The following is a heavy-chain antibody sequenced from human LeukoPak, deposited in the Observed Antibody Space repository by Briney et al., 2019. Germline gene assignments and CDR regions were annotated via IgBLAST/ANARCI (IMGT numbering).Heavy chain of an antibody. CDR1: GFSFSDYY. V-gene: IGHV3-11*04. CDR2: ISSSGSSI. J-gene: IGHJ3*02. CDR3: ARDGPRPPLVGVLVGAFDI. D-gene: IGHD1-26*01. Sequence: GGSLRLSCAASGFSFSDYYMSWIRQAPGKGLEWVSYISSSGSSIYYADSVKGRFTISGDNAKNSLYLQMNSLRAEDTAVYYCARDGPRPPLVGVLVGAFDIWGQGTMVTVSS.